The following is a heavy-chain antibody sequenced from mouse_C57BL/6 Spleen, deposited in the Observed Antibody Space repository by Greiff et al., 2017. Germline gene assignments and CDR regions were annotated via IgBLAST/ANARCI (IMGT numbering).Heavy chain of an antibody. CDR3: TRDAIYYDYPWYFDV. V-gene: IGHV5-9-1*02. CDR1: GFTFSSYA. CDR2: ISSGGDYI. D-gene: IGHD2-4*01. J-gene: IGHJ1*03. Sequence: EVKLEESGEGLVKPGGSLKLSCAASGFTFSSYAMSWVRQTPEKRLEWVAYISSGGDYIYYADTVKGRFTISRDNARNTLYLQMSSLKSEDTAMYYCTRDAIYYDYPWYFDVWGTGTTVTVSS.